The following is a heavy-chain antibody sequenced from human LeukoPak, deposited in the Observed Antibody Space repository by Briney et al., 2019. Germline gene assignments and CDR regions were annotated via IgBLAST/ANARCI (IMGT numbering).Heavy chain of an antibody. D-gene: IGHD3-10*02. CDR3: AELGITMIGGV. CDR2: IKQDGSEK. J-gene: IGHJ6*04. Sequence: GGSLRLSCAASGYTFSSYWMSWVRQAPGKGLEWVANIKQDGSEKYYVDSVKGRFTISRDNAKNSLYLQMNSLRAEDTAVYYCAELGITMIGGVWGKGTTVTISS. V-gene: IGHV3-7*01. CDR1: GYTFSSYW.